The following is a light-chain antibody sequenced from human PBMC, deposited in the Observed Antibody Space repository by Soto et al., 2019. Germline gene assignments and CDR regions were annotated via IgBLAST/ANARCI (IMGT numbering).Light chain of an antibody. CDR1: SSDVGGYNY. CDR3: CSYAGSFYV. CDR2: DVS. J-gene: IGLJ1*01. V-gene: IGLV2-11*01. Sequence: QSVLTQPRSVPGSPGQSVTISCTGTSSDVGGYNYVSWCQQHPGKAPKLMIYDVSKRPSGVPDRFSGSKSGNTASLTISGLQAEDEADYYCCSYAGSFYVFGTGTKVTVL.